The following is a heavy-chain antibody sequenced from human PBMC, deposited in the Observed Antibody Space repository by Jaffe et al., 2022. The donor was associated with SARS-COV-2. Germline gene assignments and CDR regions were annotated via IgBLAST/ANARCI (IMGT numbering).Heavy chain of an antibody. J-gene: IGHJ4*02. CDR2: IWYDGSNK. Sequence: QVQLVESGGGVVQPGRSLRLSCAASGFTFSSYGMHWVRQAPGKGLEWVAVIWYDGSNKYYADSVKGRFTISRDNSKNTLSLQMNSLRAEDTAIYYCARDWKQQLEDWGQGTLVTVSS. CDR3: ARDWKQQLED. V-gene: IGHV3-33*01. CDR1: GFTFSSYG. D-gene: IGHD6-13*01.